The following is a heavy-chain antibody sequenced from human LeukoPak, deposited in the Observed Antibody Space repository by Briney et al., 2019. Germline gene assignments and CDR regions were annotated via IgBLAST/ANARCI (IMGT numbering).Heavy chain of an antibody. D-gene: IGHD2-8*01. J-gene: IGHJ6*02. Sequence: GGFLRLSCAASGFTFSSYAMSWVRQAPGKGLEWVSAISGSGGSTYYADSVKGRFTISRDNSKNTLYLQMNSLRAEDTAVYYCAKYCTNGVCFYYYYYGMDVWGQGTTVTVSS. CDR2: ISGSGGST. V-gene: IGHV3-23*01. CDR3: AKYCTNGVCFYYYYYGMDV. CDR1: GFTFSSYA.